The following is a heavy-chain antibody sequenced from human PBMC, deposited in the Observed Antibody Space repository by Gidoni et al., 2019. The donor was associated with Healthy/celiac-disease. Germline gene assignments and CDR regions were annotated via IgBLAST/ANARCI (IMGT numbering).Heavy chain of an antibody. CDR2: IYYSVST. Sequence: QVQLQESGPGLVKPSGTLSLTCTVSGGSISRYYWSWIRQPPGKGLEWFGYIYYSVSTNYHPSLKSRVTISVDTSQNQFSLKLSSVTAADTAVYYCAKGVAVDYWGQGTLVTVSS. J-gene: IGHJ4*02. CDR3: AKGVAVDY. D-gene: IGHD6-19*01. CDR1: GGSISRYY. V-gene: IGHV4-59*01.